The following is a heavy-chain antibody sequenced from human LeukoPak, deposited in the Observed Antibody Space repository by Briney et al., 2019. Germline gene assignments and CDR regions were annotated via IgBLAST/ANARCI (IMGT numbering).Heavy chain of an antibody. Sequence: ASVKVSCKASGYTFTGYYMHCVRQAPGQGLEWMGWINPNSGGTNYAQKFQGRVTMTRDTSISTAYMELSRLRSDDTAVYYCARDLIRSGDIVVVPAAIGIQDWGQGTLVTVSS. CDR2: INPNSGGT. CDR1: GYTFTGYY. V-gene: IGHV1-2*02. D-gene: IGHD2-2*02. J-gene: IGHJ4*02. CDR3: ARDLIRSGDIVVVPAAIGIQD.